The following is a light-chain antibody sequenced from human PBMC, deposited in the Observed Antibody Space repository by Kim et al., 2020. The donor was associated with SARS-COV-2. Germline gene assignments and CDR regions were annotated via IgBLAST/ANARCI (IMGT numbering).Light chain of an antibody. CDR2: GAS. J-gene: IGKJ5*01. CDR1: QSVSRN. CDR3: QQYNPWPPIT. V-gene: IGKV3-15*01. Sequence: EVVMTQSPASLSVSPVERATLPCRASQSVSRNIAWYQQKPGQAPKLLIHGASTRATGIPVRISGSGSGTEFTLTISSLQSQDSGVYYCQQYNPWPPITFGQGTRLEIK.